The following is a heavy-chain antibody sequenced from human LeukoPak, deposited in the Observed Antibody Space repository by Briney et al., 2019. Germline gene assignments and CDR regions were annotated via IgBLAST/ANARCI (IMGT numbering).Heavy chain of an antibody. D-gene: IGHD6-13*01. V-gene: IGHV3-30-3*01. CDR2: ISYDGSNK. CDR3: ARDLKYSSSWYYFDY. CDR1: GFTFSTYA. J-gene: IGHJ4*02. Sequence: PGGSLRLSCAASGFTFSTYAMHWVRQAPGKGLEWVTVISYDGSNKYYADSVKGQFTVSRDTSKNTLYLQMNSLRAEDTAVYYCARDLKYSSSWYYFDYWGQGTLVTVSS.